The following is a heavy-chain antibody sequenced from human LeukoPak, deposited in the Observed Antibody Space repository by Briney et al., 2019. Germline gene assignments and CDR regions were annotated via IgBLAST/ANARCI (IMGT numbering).Heavy chain of an antibody. CDR1: GYSFSTYW. CDR2: IYPGDSET. V-gene: IGHV5-51*01. Sequence: GESLKISCKGSGYSFSTYWIGWVRQMLGKGLEWMGMIYPGDSETRYSPSFQGQVTISADKSISTAYLQWSSLKASDTAIYYCARQGNYFDYWGQGTLVTVSS. D-gene: IGHD6-13*01. CDR3: ARQGNYFDY. J-gene: IGHJ4*02.